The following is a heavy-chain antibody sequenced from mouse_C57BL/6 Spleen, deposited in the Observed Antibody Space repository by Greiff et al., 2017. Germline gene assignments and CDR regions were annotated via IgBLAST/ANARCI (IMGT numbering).Heavy chain of an antibody. CDR1: GYTFTSYT. CDR2: INPSSGYT. CDR3: ARDWGHDYAMDY. D-gene: IGHD4-1*01. J-gene: IGHJ4*01. Sequence: QVQLQQSGAELARPGDSVKMSCKASGYTFTSYTMHWVKQRPGQGLELIGSINPSSGYTKYNQKFKDKATLTADKSSSTAYMQLSSLTSEASAVYYGARDWGHDYAMDYWGQGTSVAVSS. V-gene: IGHV1-4*01.